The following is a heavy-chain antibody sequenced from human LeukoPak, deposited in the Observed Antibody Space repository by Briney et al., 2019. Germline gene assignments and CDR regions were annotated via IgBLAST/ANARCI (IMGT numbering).Heavy chain of an antibody. D-gene: IGHD4/OR15-4a*01. V-gene: IGHV1-18*01. Sequence: EASVKVSCKTSGYTFTTFNIAWVRQAPGQGLEWVGWVSTYNGNTDYAQRVQGRVAMTTDTSTNTAYMDLRSLRPDDTAVYYCARGGRDYGYWGQGTLVTVSS. CDR3: ARGGRDYGY. J-gene: IGHJ4*02. CDR2: VSTYNGNT. CDR1: GYTFTTFN.